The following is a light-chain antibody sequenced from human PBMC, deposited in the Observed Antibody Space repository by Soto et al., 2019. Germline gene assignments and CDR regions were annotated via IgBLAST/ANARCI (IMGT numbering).Light chain of an antibody. V-gene: IGLV3-21*02. CDR1: NIGNKS. J-gene: IGLJ3*02. CDR3: QVWDSSSDDSSDRTSDRWV. CDR2: DDS. Sequence: SYELTQPPSVSVAPGQTAMISCGGNNIGNKSVHWYQQRPGQAPVLVVYDDSDRPSGIPERFSGSNSGNTATLNISRVEAGDEADYYCQVWDSSSDDSSDRTSDRWVFGGGTQLTVL.